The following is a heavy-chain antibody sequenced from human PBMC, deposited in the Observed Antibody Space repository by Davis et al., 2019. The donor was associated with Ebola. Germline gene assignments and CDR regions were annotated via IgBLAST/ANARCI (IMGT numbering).Heavy chain of an antibody. D-gene: IGHD3-9*01. CDR3: ARYGWLPSPMNYYYYYYGMDV. V-gene: IGHV1-8*01. CDR2: MNPNSGNT. J-gene: IGHJ6*02. CDR1: GYTFTSYD. Sequence: ASVKVSCKASGYTFTSYDINWVRQATGQGLEWMGWMNPNSGNTGYAQKLQGRVTMTTDTSTSTAYMELRSLRSDDTAVYYCARYGWLPSPMNYYYYYYGMDVWGQGTTVTVSS.